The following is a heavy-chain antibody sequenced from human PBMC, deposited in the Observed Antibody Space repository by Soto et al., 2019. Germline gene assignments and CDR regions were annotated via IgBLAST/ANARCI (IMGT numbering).Heavy chain of an antibody. J-gene: IGHJ6*02. V-gene: IGHV4-34*01. D-gene: IGHD3-10*01. CDR2: INHSGST. Sequence: QVQLQQWGAGLLKPSETLSLTCAVYGGSFSGYYWSWIRQPPGKGLEWIGEINHSGSTNYNPSLKRRVNISVDTSKTQFSLNLSSVTAADTAVYYCARGWYYGSWSYSSYYGMDVWGQGTTVTVSS. CDR1: GGSFSGYY. CDR3: ARGWYYGSWSYSSYYGMDV.